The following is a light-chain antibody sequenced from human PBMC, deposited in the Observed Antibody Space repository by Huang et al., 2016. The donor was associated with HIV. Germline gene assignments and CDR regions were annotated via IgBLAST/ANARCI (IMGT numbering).Light chain of an antibody. CDR3: QQYNNWPYT. CDR1: QSISSN. CDR2: GAS. V-gene: IGKV3-15*01. J-gene: IGKJ2*01. Sequence: EIVMTQSPATLSVSPGERATLSCRASQSISSNLAWYQQKPGQAPRLLIQGASTRDTGIPARFIGSGSGTEFTLTISSLQSADFAVYHCQQYNNWPYTCGQGTKLEIK.